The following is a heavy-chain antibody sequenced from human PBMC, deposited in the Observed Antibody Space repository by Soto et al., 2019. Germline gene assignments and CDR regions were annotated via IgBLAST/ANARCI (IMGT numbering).Heavy chain of an antibody. D-gene: IGHD6-13*01. CDR3: ARGRDSSSWSHYYYYGMDV. V-gene: IGHV4-34*01. J-gene: IGHJ6*02. CDR2: INHSGST. CDR1: GGSFSGYY. Sequence: SETLSLTCAVYGGSFSGYYRSWIRQPPGKGLEWIGEINHSGSTNYNPSLKSRVTISVDTSKNQFSLKLSSVTAADTAVYYCARGRDSSSWSHYYYYGMDVWGQGTTVTVSS.